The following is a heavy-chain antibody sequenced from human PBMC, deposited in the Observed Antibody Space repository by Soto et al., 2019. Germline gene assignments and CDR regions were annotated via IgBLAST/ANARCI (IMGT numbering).Heavy chain of an antibody. V-gene: IGHV4-39*01. CDR3: ARHRGPAPVY. CDR2: FFYGGTT. J-gene: IGHJ4*02. D-gene: IGHD3-10*01. Sequence: QVQLQESGPGLVKPLETLSLTCTVSGGSCSGYYWTWIRQPPGKGLEWVGSFFYGGTTDYNPSLKSRLTMALDTSKNHFSLKLRSVTSADTAVYYCARHRGPAPVYWGQGTLVTASS. CDR1: GGSCSGYY.